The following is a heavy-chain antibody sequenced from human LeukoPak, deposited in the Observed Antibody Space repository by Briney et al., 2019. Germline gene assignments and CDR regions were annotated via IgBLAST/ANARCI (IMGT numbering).Heavy chain of an antibody. Sequence: SETLSLTCAVYGGSFSGYYWSWIRQPPGKGLEWIGEINHSGSTNYNPSLKSRVTISVDTSKNQFSLKLSSVTAADTAVYYCARGHRVYSSSSVDYWGQGTLATVSS. V-gene: IGHV4-34*01. CDR3: ARGHRVYSSSSVDY. D-gene: IGHD6-6*01. J-gene: IGHJ4*02. CDR1: GGSFSGYY. CDR2: INHSGST.